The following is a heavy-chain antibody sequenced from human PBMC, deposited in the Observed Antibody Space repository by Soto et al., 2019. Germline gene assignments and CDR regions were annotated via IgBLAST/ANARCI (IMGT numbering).Heavy chain of an antibody. CDR1: GFTVSSHY. CDR3: ARDWVNRYGMDV. D-gene: IGHD2-21*01. V-gene: IGHV3-53*02. J-gene: IGHJ6*02. CDR2: IYSGGST. Sequence: EVQLVETGGGWIQPGGSLRLSCAASGFTVSSHYMSWVRQAPGKGLEWGSVIYSGGSTYYADSVKGRFTISRDNSKNTLYLQMNSLRAEDTAVYYCARDWVNRYGMDVWGQGTTVTVSS.